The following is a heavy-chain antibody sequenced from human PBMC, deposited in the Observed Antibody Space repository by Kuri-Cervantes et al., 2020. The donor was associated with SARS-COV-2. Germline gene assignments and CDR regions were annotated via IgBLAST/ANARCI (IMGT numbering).Heavy chain of an antibody. CDR1: GFTFSSYW. CDR3: AKEERTAFDY. CDR2: INSDGSST. J-gene: IGHJ4*02. Sequence: GESLKISCAASGFTFSSYWMHWVRQAPGKGLVWVSRINSDGSSTSYADSVKGRFTISRDNSKDTLYLQMNSLRAEDTAAYYCAKEERTAFDYWGQGTLVTVSS. V-gene: IGHV3-74*01.